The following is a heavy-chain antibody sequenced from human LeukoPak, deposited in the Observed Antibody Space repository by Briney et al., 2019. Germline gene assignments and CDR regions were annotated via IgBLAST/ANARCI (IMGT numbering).Heavy chain of an antibody. J-gene: IGHJ4*02. V-gene: IGHV4-4*02. CDR2: MYLSGTT. CDR1: GDSINSLDL. CDR3: ARIGYFDSSGYSAFDY. D-gene: IGHD3-22*01. Sequence: PSETLSLTCTVSGDSINSLDLWSWVRQPPGKGLEWIGEMYLSGTTHSNPSVKSRVTISVDMSKNQFSLKLSSVTAADTAVYYCARIGYFDSSGYSAFDYWGQGTLVTVSS.